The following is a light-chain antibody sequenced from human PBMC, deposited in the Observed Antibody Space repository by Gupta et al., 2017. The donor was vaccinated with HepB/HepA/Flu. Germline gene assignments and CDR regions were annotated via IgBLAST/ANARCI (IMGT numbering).Light chain of an antibody. J-gene: IGKJ5*01. CDR2: GAS. Sequence: EIVMTQSPATLSVSPGERATLSCRASQSVSSKLAWYQQKPGQAPRLLIYGASARATGIPVRFSGSGSGTEFTLTINILQSEDFAVYHCQQDNAWPLTFGQGTRLEIK. V-gene: IGKV3-15*01. CDR1: QSVSSK. CDR3: QQDNAWPLT.